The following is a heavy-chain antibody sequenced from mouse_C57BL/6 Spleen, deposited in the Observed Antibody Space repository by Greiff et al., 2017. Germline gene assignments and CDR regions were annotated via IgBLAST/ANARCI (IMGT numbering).Heavy chain of an antibody. J-gene: IGHJ4*01. D-gene: IGHD1-1*01. CDR2: IWTGGGT. V-gene: IGHV2-9-1*01. CDR3: ASYYYGSSYAMDY. Sequence: QVQLQQSGPGLVAPSQSLSITCTVSGFSLTSYAISWVRQPPGKGLEWLGVIWTGGGTNYNSALKSRLSISKDNSKSQVFLKMNSLQTEDTARYYCASYYYGSSYAMDYWGQGTSVTVSS. CDR1: GFSLTSYA.